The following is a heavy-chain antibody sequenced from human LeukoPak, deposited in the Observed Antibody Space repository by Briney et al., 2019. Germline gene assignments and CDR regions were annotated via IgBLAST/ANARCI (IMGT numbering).Heavy chain of an antibody. Sequence: ASVKVSCKASGYTFTGYYMHWVRQAPGQGLEWMGWINPNSGGTNYAQKCQGRVTMTRDTSISTAYMELSRLRSDDTAVYYCARDTAMGSFDYWGQGTLVTVSS. D-gene: IGHD5-18*01. V-gene: IGHV1-2*02. CDR3: ARDTAMGSFDY. J-gene: IGHJ4*02. CDR2: INPNSGGT. CDR1: GYTFTGYY.